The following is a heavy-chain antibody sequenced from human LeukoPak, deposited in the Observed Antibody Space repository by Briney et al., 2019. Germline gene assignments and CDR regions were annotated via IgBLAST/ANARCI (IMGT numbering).Heavy chain of an antibody. Sequence: SVKVSCKASGGTFSSYAISWVRQAPGQGLEWMGGIIPIFGTANYAQKFQGRVTITADESTSTAYMELSSLRSEDTAVYYCARGPNYYDSSGYYYVFDYWGQGTLVTVSS. J-gene: IGHJ4*02. D-gene: IGHD3-22*01. CDR2: IIPIFGTA. V-gene: IGHV1-69*13. CDR3: ARGPNYYDSSGYYYVFDY. CDR1: GGTFSSYA.